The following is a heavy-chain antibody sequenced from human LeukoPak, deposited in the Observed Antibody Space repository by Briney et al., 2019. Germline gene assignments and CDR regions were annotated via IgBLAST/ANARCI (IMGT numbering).Heavy chain of an antibody. Sequence: GGSLRLSCAASGFTLSSYAMHWVRQAPGKGLEYVSAISSNGGSTYYANSVKGRFTISRDNSKNTLYLQLSSLRAEDTALYYCSKISDYSSNFDYWGQGNPGHRLL. CDR3: SKISDYSSNFDY. CDR2: ISSNGGST. CDR1: GFTLSSYA. V-gene: IGHV3-64*01. D-gene: IGHD5/OR15-5a*01. J-gene: IGHJ4*02.